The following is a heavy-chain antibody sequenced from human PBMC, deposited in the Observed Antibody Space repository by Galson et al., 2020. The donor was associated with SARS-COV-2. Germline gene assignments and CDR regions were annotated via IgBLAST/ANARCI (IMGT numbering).Heavy chain of an antibody. D-gene: IGHD2-2*01. CDR3: AKDSSLPFDY. Sequence: GSLRLSCAASGFPFSDHSMTWVRQAPGKGLEWVSSISAIGADRDTYYADSVKGRFTISRDDSKNTVYLQMNSLRVEDTAIYYCAKDSSLPFDYWGQGTLVTVSS. J-gene: IGHJ4*02. V-gene: IGHV3-23*01. CDR1: GFPFSDHS. CDR2: ISAIGADRDT.